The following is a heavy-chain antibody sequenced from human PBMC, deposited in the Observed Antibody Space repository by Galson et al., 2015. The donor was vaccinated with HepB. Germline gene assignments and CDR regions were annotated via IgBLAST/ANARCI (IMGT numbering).Heavy chain of an antibody. CDR1: GGTFSSYA. CDR3: ARDLTEDIVVVPAAIGYYYYGMDV. J-gene: IGHJ6*02. Sequence: SVKVSCKASGGTFSSYAISWVRQAPGQGLEWMGGIIPIFGTANYAQKFQGRVTITADESTSTAYMELSSLRSEDTAVYYCARDLTEDIVVVPAAIGYYYYGMDVWGQGTTVTVSS. CDR2: IIPIFGTA. V-gene: IGHV1-69*13. D-gene: IGHD2-2*01.